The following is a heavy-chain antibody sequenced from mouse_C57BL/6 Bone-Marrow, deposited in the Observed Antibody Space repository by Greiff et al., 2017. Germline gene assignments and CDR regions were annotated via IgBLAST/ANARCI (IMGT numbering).Heavy chain of an antibody. CDR1: GYTFTSYW. CDR2: IHPSDSVT. CDR3: AILGYGNPYYAMDY. Sequence: QVQLQQPGAELVKPGASVKVSCKASGYTFTSYWMHWVKQRPGQGLEWIGRIHPSDSVTNYNQKFKGKATLTVDKSSSTAYMQLSSLTSEDSAVSYCAILGYGNPYYAMDYWGQGTSVTVSS. V-gene: IGHV1-74*01. D-gene: IGHD2-1*01. J-gene: IGHJ4*01.